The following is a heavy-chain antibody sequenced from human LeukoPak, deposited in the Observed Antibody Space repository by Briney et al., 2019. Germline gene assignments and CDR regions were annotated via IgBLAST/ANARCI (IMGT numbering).Heavy chain of an antibody. CDR3: ARDQQQLVPGTFDI. D-gene: IGHD6-13*01. J-gene: IGHJ3*02. CDR1: GGSMSSVSNS. CDR2: VYYSGSS. Sequence: NASQTLSLTCAVSGGSMSSVSNSWTWIRQPPGKGLEWIGYVYYSGSSYYNPSLESRVIISVDRSKNQFSLKVSSVTAADTAVYYCARDQQQLVPGTFDIWGQGIMVTVSS. V-gene: IGHV4-30-2*01.